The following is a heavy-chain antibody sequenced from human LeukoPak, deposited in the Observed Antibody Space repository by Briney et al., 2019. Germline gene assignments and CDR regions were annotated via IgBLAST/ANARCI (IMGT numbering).Heavy chain of an antibody. V-gene: IGHV1-2*06. CDR2: INPNSGGT. D-gene: IGHD3-22*01. CDR1: GYTFTGYY. Sequence: GASVKVSCKASGYTFTGYYMHWVRQAPGQGLEWMGRINPNSGGTNYAQKFQGRVTMTRDTSISTAYMELSRLRSDDTAVYYCASWGLSYDSSGYPIDYWGQGTLVTVSS. J-gene: IGHJ4*02. CDR3: ASWGLSYDSSGYPIDY.